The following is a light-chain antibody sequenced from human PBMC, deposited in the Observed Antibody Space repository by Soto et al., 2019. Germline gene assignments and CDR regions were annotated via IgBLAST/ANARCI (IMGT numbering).Light chain of an antibody. CDR2: QDS. J-gene: IGLJ2*01. Sequence: QSVLTQPASVSGSPGQSITISCTGTSSDVGAYNYVSWYQQFPGKAPKLMIYQDSNRPSGVSNRFSGSKSGNTASLTISGLQPEDEADYYCSSYASTSTLVVFGGGTKLTVL. V-gene: IGLV2-14*01. CDR3: SSYASTSTLVV. CDR1: SSDVGAYNY.